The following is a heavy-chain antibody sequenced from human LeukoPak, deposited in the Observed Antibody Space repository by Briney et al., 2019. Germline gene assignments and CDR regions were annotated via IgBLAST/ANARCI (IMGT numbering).Heavy chain of an antibody. D-gene: IGHD1-26*01. CDR2: IYYSGST. CDR3: AQGGRRFDY. V-gene: IGHV4-61*01. CDR1: GGSISSSSYY. J-gene: IGHJ4*02. Sequence: PSETLSLTCAVSGGSISSSSYYWSWIRQPPGKGLEWIEYIYYSGSTNYNPSLKSRVTISVDTPKNQFSLKLSSVTAADTAVYYCAQGGRRFDYWGQGTLVTVSS.